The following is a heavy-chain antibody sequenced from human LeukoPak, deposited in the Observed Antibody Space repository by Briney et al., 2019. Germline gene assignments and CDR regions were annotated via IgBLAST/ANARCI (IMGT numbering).Heavy chain of an antibody. CDR2: ISSSSSTI. J-gene: IGHJ5*02. CDR3: ARDIWQQLVLEFDP. D-gene: IGHD6-13*01. V-gene: IGHV3-48*01. Sequence: GGSLRLSCAASGFTFSSYSMNWVRQAPGKGLEWVSYISSSSSTIYYADSVKGRFTISRDNAKNSLYLQMNSLRAEDTAVYYCARDIWQQLVLEFDPWGQGTLVTVSS. CDR1: GFTFSSYS.